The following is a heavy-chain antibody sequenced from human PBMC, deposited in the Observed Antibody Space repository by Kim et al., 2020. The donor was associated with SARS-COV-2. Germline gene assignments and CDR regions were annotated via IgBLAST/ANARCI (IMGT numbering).Heavy chain of an antibody. CDR3: ASSLYYYGSGSYPYYYYGMDV. J-gene: IGHJ6*02. Sequence: SVKVSCKASGDTFSSYSITWVRQAPGQGLEWMGGIIPIFGTANHAQKFQGRVTITADKSTSTAYMELSSLRSEDTAVYYCASSLYYYGSGSYPYYYYGMDVWGQGTTVTVSS. CDR2: IIPIFGTA. V-gene: IGHV1-69*06. D-gene: IGHD3-10*01. CDR1: GDTFSSYS.